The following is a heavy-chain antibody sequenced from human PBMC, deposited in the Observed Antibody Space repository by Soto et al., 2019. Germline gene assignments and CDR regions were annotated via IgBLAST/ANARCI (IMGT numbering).Heavy chain of an antibody. CDR1: GGSFSGYY. D-gene: IGHD6-13*01. CDR3: ARGGRYSSSWDPRY. Sequence: SETLSLTCAVYGGSFSGYYWSWIRQPPGKGLEWIGEINHSGSTNYNPSLKSRVTISVDTSKNQFSLKLSSVTAADTAVYYCARGGRYSSSWDPRYWGQGTLVTVSS. J-gene: IGHJ4*02. CDR2: INHSGST. V-gene: IGHV4-34*01.